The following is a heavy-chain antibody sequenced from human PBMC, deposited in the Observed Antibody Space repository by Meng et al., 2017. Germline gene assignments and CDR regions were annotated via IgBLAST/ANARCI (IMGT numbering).Heavy chain of an antibody. Sequence: GGSLRLSCAASGFTFSSYWMSWVRQAPGKGLEWVSSISSSSSYIYYADSVKGRFTISRDNAKNSLYLQMNSLRAEDTAVYYCAREAEIVVVVAATGFDYWGQGTLVTVSS. V-gene: IGHV3-21*01. CDR1: GFTFSSYW. D-gene: IGHD2-15*01. CDR3: AREAEIVVVVAATGFDY. J-gene: IGHJ4*02. CDR2: ISSSSSYI.